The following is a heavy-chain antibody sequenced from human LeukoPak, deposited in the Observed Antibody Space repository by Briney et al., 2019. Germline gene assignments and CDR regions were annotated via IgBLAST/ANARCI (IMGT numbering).Heavy chain of an antibody. V-gene: IGHV1-2*02. CDR2: INPNSGGT. J-gene: IGHJ4*02. CDR3: AREGQWLGPDY. Sequence: ASVKVSCKASGYIFIGYYIHWVRQAPGQGLGWMGWINPNSGGTNCAQKFQGRVTMTRDTSISTAYMALSRLRSDDTAVYYCAREGQWLGPDYWGQGTLVTVSS. D-gene: IGHD6-19*01. CDR1: GYIFIGYY.